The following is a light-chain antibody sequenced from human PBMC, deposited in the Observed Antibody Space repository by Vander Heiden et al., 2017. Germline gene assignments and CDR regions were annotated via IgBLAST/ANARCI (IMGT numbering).Light chain of an antibody. CDR3: QKYNRAPYT. Sequence: QMFQSPSSLSVSVGDSVTITCRASQSISNYLALYRQRPGKVPKLLIYAASALRSGVPSRFSGSGSGTDFTLTISSLQPEDVATYYCQKYNRAPYTVGQGTKLEIK. CDR1: QSISNY. V-gene: IGKV1-27*01. CDR2: AAS. J-gene: IGKJ2*01.